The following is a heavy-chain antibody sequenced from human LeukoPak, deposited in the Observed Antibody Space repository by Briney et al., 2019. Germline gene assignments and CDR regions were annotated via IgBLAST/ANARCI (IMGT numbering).Heavy chain of an antibody. J-gene: IGHJ6*02. V-gene: IGHV3-30*18. CDR1: GFTFSSYG. Sequence: SGGSLRLSCAASGFTFSSYGMHWVRQAPGKGLEWVAVISYDGSNKYYADSMKGRFTISRDNSKNTLYLQMNSLRAEDTAVYYCAKEESGYDSRYYGMDVWGQGTTVTVSS. D-gene: IGHD5-12*01. CDR2: ISYDGSNK. CDR3: AKEESGYDSRYYGMDV.